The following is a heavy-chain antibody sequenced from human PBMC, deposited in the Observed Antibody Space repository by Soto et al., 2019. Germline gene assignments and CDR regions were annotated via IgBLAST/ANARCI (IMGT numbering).Heavy chain of an antibody. D-gene: IGHD3-10*01. CDR1: GFTFSTYA. V-gene: IGHV3-64*01. Sequence: GESLKISCAASGFTFSTYAMHWVRQAPGKGLEYVSGVNTNGGSTYYANSVKGRFTISRDNSKNTVYLQMGSLRAEDTAVYFCARDHFGGNWGQGALVTVSS. CDR2: VNTNGGST. CDR3: ARDHFGGN. J-gene: IGHJ4*02.